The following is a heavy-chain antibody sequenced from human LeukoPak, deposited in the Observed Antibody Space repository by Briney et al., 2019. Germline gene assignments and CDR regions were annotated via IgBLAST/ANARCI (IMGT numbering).Heavy chain of an antibody. CDR2: IIPIFGTA. V-gene: IGHV1-69*05. CDR3: ARGLAAAGVWFDP. CDR1: GGTFSSYA. J-gene: IGHJ5*02. Sequence: SVKVSCKASGGTFSSYAISWVRQAPGQGLEWMGRIIPIFGTANYAQKFQGRVTITTDESTSTAYMELSSLRSGDTAVYYCARGLAAAGVWFDPWGQGTLVTVSS. D-gene: IGHD6-13*01.